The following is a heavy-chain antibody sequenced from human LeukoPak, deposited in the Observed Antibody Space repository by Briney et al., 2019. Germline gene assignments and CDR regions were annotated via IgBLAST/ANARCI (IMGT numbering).Heavy chain of an antibody. CDR2: ISSSSSYI. CDR1: GFTFSSYS. CDR3: ARVGDPDSSGWYATDY. J-gene: IGHJ4*02. D-gene: IGHD6-19*01. V-gene: IGHV3-21*01. Sequence: GGSLRLSCAASGFTFSSYSMNWVRQAPGKGLEWVSSISSSSSYIYYADSVKGRFTISRDNAKNSLYPQMNSLRAEDTAVYYCARVGDPDSSGWYATDYWGQGTLVTVSS.